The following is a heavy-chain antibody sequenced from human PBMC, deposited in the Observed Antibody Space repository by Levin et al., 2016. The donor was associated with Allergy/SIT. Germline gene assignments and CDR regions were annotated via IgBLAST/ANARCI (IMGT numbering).Heavy chain of an antibody. D-gene: IGHD3-3*01. CDR2: IIPIFGTA. J-gene: IGHJ5*02. Sequence: WVRQAPGQGLEWMGGIIPIFGTANYAQKFQGRVTITADESTSTAYMELSSLRSEDTAVYYCARGQDDFWSGYYRAQDNWFDPWGQGTLVTVSS. V-gene: IGHV1-69*01. CDR3: ARGQDDFWSGYYRAQDNWFDP.